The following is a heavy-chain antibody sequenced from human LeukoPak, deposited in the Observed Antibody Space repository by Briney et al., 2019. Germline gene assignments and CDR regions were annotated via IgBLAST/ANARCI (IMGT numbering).Heavy chain of an antibody. J-gene: IGHJ6*03. CDR3: ARGIGLSMAYYYMDV. Sequence: SETLSLTCTVSGGSISSYYWSWIRQPPGKGLEWIGYIYYSGSTNYNPSLKSRVTISVDTSKNQFSLKLSSVTAADTAVYYCARGIGLSMAYYYMDVWGKGTTVTISS. CDR2: IYYSGST. D-gene: IGHD3-16*02. V-gene: IGHV4-59*01. CDR1: GGSISSYY.